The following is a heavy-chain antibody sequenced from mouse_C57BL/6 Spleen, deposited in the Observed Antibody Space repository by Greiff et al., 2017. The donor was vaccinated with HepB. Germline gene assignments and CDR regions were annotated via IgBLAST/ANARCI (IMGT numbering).Heavy chain of an antibody. D-gene: IGHD1-1*01. V-gene: IGHV2-2*01. Sequence: VKLQESGPGLVQPSQSLSITCTVSGFSLTSYGVHWVRQSPGKGLEWLGVIWSGGSTDYNAAFISRLSISKDNSKSQVFFKMNSLQADDTAIYYCARGATVVDYYAMDYWGQGTSVTVSS. CDR1: GFSLTSYG. CDR3: ARGATVVDYYAMDY. CDR2: IWSGGST. J-gene: IGHJ4*01.